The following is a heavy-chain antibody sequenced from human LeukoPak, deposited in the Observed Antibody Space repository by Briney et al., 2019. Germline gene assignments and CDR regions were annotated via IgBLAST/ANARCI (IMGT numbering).Heavy chain of an antibody. CDR1: GFTFSSYG. D-gene: IGHD3-10*01. V-gene: IGHV3-30*02. CDR2: IRYDGSNK. CDR3: ANLPRGYGSGSYYRDYYYYYMDV. Sequence: GGSLRLSCAASGFTFSSYGMHWVRQAPGKGLESVAFIRYDGSNKYYADSVKGRFTISRDNSKNTLYLQMNRLRAEDTAVYYCANLPRGYGSGSYYRDYYYYYMDVWGKGTTVTISS. J-gene: IGHJ6*03.